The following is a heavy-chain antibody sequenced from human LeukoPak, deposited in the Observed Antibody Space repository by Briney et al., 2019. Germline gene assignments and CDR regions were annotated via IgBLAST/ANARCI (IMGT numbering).Heavy chain of an antibody. J-gene: IGHJ4*02. D-gene: IGHD3-22*01. V-gene: IGHV3-23*01. CDR3: AKDTVEYYYDSSGYY. CDR1: GFTFSSYA. CDR2: ISGSGGST. Sequence: GGSLRLSCAASGFTFSSYAMSWVRQAPGRGLEWVSAISGSGGSTYYADSVKGRFTISRDNSKNTLYLQMNSLRAEDTAVYYCAKDTVEYYYDSSGYYWGQGTLVTVSS.